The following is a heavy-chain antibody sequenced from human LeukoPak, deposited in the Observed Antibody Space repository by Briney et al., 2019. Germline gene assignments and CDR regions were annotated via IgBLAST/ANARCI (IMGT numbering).Heavy chain of an antibody. D-gene: IGHD3-3*01. CDR3: AREGGHDFWSGYYIRYFDY. Sequence: SETLSLTCAVYGGSFSGYYWSWIRQPPGKGLEWIGYIYYSGSTNYNPSLKSRVTISVDTSKNQFSLKLSSVTAADTAVYYCAREGGHDFWSGYYIRYFDYWGQGTLVTVSS. J-gene: IGHJ4*02. CDR2: IYYSGST. CDR1: GGSFSGYY. V-gene: IGHV4-59*01.